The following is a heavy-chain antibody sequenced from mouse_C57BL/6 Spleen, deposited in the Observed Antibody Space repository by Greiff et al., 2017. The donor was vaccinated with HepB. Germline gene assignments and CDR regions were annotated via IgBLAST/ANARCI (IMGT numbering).Heavy chain of an antibody. J-gene: IGHJ2*01. Sequence: QVQLQQSGAELVRPGASVTLSCKASGYTFTDYEMHWVKQTPVHGLELIGAIDPETGGTAYNQKFKGKAILTSDKSSSTAYSELRSLTSEDSAVYYCTGYLDYWGQGTTLTVSS. CDR1: GYTFTDYE. CDR3: TGYLDY. V-gene: IGHV1-15*01. CDR2: IDPETGGT.